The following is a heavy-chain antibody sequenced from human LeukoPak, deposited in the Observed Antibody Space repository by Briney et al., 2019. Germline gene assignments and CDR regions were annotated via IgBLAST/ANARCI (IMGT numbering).Heavy chain of an antibody. CDR2: IIPIFGTA. CDR1: GGTFSSYA. V-gene: IGHV1-69*05. CDR3: ARDPSLRGNAFDI. D-gene: IGHD3-10*01. J-gene: IGHJ3*02. Sequence: ASVKVSCKASGGTFSSYAISWVRQAPGQGLEWMGGIIPIFGTANYAQKFQGRVTITTDESTSTAYMELSSLRSEDTAVYYCARDPSLRGNAFDIWGQGTMVTVSS.